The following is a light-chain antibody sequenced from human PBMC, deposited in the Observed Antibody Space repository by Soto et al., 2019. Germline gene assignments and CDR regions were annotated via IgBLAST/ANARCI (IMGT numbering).Light chain of an antibody. CDR1: QSVSIW. J-gene: IGKJ1*01. V-gene: IGKV1-5*03. CDR3: QQYNSYLWT. Sequence: DVQMTQTPSTLSASVGDRVTITCRASQSVSIWLAWYQQKPGKAPKLLIYKTSSLESGVPSRFSGHGSGAELPLTTSRLQPYDFGTYYCQQYNSYLWTFGHGTKVEIK. CDR2: KTS.